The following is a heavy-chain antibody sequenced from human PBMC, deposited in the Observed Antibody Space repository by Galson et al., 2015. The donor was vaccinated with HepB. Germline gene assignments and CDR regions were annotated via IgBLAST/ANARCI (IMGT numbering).Heavy chain of an antibody. D-gene: IGHD3-9*01. V-gene: IGHV3-23*01. CDR1: GFSFKDYA. J-gene: IGHJ5*02. Sequence: SLRFSCAASGFSFKDYAMTWVRQSPGKGLDWVSSISGGGRGTFYADSVKGRFTISRDNSNNTLFLQMNSLRDEDTALYYCAKSLVLSTGFTRSPNWFDPWGQGTRVTVAS. CDR3: AKSLVLSTGFTRSPNWFDP. CDR2: ISGGGRGT.